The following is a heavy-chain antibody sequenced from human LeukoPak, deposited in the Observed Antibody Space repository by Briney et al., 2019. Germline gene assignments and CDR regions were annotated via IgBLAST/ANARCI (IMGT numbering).Heavy chain of an antibody. V-gene: IGHV6-1*01. CDR1: GDSVSSNSAA. CDR3: ARELRHSSSSLYFDY. D-gene: IGHD6-6*01. J-gene: IGHJ4*02. CDR2: TYYRSKWYN. Sequence: SQTPSLTCAISGDSVSSNSAAWNWIRQSPSRGLEWLGRTYYRSKWYNDYAVSVKSRITINPDTSKNQFSLQLNSVTPEDTAVYFCARELRHSSSSLYFDYWGQGTLVTVSS.